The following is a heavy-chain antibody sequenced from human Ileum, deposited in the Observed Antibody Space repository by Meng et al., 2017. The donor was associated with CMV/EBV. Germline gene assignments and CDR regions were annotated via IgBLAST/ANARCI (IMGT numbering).Heavy chain of an antibody. J-gene: IGHJ6*02. Sequence: GSLRLSCTVSGGSISGYYWSWIRQPPGRGLEWIGYIYYSGSINYNPSLKSRVTISVDTSKTQFSLKVSSVTAADTAVYYCARGASWRHVTAVWGQGITVTVSS. CDR1: GGSISGYY. V-gene: IGHV4-59*01. CDR3: ARGASWRHVTAV. CDR2: IYYSGSI. D-gene: IGHD3-3*01.